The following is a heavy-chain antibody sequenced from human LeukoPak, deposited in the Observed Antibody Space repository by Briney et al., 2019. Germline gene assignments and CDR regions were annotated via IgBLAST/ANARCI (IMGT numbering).Heavy chain of an antibody. D-gene: IGHD1-26*01. CDR3: ARFSGSYFFDY. Sequence: SETLSLTCTVSGGSISSSSYYWSWIRQPPGKGLEWIGSIYYSGSTYYNPSLKSRVTISVDTSKNQFSLKLSSVTAADTAVYYCARFSGSYFFDYWGQGTLVTVSS. J-gene: IGHJ4*02. V-gene: IGHV4-39*07. CDR2: IYYSGST. CDR1: GGSISSSSYY.